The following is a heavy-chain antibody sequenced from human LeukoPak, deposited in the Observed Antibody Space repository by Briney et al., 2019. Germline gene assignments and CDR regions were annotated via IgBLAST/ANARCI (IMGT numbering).Heavy chain of an antibody. CDR2: IWYDGSNK. D-gene: IGHD5-24*01. V-gene: IGHV3-33*01. Sequence: GGSLRLSCAASGFTFSSYGMHWVRQAPGKGLEWVAVIWYDGSNKYYADSVKGRFTVSRDDSKNTLYLQVYRLRVEDTAMYYCVSQKWLYAFDIWGQGTMVTVSS. CDR1: GFTFSSYG. CDR3: VSQKWLYAFDI. J-gene: IGHJ3*02.